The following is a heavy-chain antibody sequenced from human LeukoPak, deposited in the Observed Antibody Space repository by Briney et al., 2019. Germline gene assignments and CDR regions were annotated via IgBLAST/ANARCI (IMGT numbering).Heavy chain of an antibody. CDR3: AKEPASSGWFDP. Sequence: GESLRLSCAASGFPFTNYAMSWVRQAPGKGLEWVSSIETNGVKTYYADSVKGRFTISRDNSENTLSLQMNSLRVEDTAVYYCAKEPASSGWFDPWGQGTLVAVSS. V-gene: IGHV3-23*01. CDR2: IETNGVKT. D-gene: IGHD6-19*01. CDR1: GFPFTNYA. J-gene: IGHJ5*02.